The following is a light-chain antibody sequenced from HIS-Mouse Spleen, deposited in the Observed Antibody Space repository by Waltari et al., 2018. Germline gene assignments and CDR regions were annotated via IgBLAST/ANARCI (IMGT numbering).Light chain of an antibody. V-gene: IGLV1-47*01. CDR2: RNN. J-gene: IGLJ3*02. Sequence: QSVLTPPPSASGTPGQRVPISSSGSSSNLGSNYVYWYQQLPGTAPKLLIYRNNQRPSGVPDRFSGSKSGTSASLAISGLRSEDEADYYCAAWDDSLSGPVFGGGTKLTVL. CDR1: SSNLGSNY. CDR3: AAWDDSLSGPV.